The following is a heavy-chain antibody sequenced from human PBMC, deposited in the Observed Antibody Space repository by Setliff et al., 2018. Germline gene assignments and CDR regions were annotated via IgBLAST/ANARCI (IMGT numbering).Heavy chain of an antibody. Sequence: SETLSLTCTVSGGSISSYYWSWIRQPAGKGLEWIGHIYIGGSANYNPSLKSRVTMSIDTSKNQFSLKLNSVTAGDMAVYYCAREQWLETPGYYYMDVWAKGTTVTVSS. CDR1: GGSISSYY. D-gene: IGHD6-19*01. V-gene: IGHV4-4*07. CDR3: AREQWLETPGYYYMDV. J-gene: IGHJ6*03. CDR2: IYIGGSA.